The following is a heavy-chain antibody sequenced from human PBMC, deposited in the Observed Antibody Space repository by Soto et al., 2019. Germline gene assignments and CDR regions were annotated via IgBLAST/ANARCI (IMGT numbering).Heavy chain of an antibody. Sequence: SENPVLTCTVSDDSISSSSYYWAWIRPPPGKGLEWIGSIYYSGRTYYNPSLTSRVTISVDTSKNQISLKLSSVTAADTAVYYCARLSTMIVVVITTSYYYGMDVWGQGTTVP. J-gene: IGHJ6*02. D-gene: IGHD3-22*01. CDR1: DDSISSSSYY. V-gene: IGHV4-39*01. CDR3: ARLSTMIVVVITTSYYYGMDV. CDR2: IYYSGRT.